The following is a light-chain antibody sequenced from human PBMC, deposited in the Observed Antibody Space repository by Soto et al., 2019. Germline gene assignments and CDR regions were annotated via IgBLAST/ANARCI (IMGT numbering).Light chain of an antibody. Sequence: DIQMTQSPSALSTSVGDRVTITGQASQDISNYLNWYQQKPGKAPKLLIHDASNLETGVPSRFSGSGSGTHFTFTISSLQPEAIATYYCQHHHNLFTFRGGTKVEIK. CDR2: DAS. CDR3: QHHHNLFT. V-gene: IGKV1-33*01. CDR1: QDISNY. J-gene: IGKJ4*01.